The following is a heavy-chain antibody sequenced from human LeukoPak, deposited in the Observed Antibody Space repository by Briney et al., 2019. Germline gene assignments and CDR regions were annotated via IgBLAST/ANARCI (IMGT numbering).Heavy chain of an antibody. J-gene: IGHJ4*02. CDR1: GDSVSSNSVA. CDR2: TYYRSRWYN. D-gene: IGHD1-1*01. Sequence: PSQTLSLTCGISGDSVSSNSVAWNWIRQSPSRGLEWLGRTYYRSRWYNDYAESVKSRIIINPDTTKNQFSLQLNSVTPEDTAVYYCARGGTDFDYWGQGTLVTVSS. V-gene: IGHV6-1*01. CDR3: ARGGTDFDY.